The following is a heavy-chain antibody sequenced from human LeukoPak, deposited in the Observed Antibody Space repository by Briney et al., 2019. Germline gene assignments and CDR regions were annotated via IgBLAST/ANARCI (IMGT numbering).Heavy chain of an antibody. V-gene: IGHV3-23*01. CDR2: ISGSGDYT. D-gene: IGHD5-12*01. CDR3: AKDRVARGEYFDY. CDR1: GFIFSGFY. J-gene: IGHJ4*02. Sequence: TGGSLRLSCSASGFIFSGFYMGWIRQAPGKGLEWVSGISGSGDYTYHADSVKGRFTISRDNSKNTLYLQMNSLRAEDTAKYYCAKDRVARGEYFDYWGQGTLVTVSS.